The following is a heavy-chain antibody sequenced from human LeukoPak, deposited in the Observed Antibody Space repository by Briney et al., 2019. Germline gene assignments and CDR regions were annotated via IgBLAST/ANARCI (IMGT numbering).Heavy chain of an antibody. CDR1: GFTVSDNY. J-gene: IGHJ4*02. V-gene: IGHV3-53*01. Sequence: PGGSLRLSCAASGFTVSDNYMSWVRQAPGKGLEWVSVMYSRGDTYYANSVKGRFTFSRDISKNTLYLQMDGLRNEDTAMYYCARDAPQVPAAGVLASGGQGTLVIVSS. CDR3: ARDAPQVPAAGVLAS. D-gene: IGHD6-13*01. CDR2: MYSRGDT.